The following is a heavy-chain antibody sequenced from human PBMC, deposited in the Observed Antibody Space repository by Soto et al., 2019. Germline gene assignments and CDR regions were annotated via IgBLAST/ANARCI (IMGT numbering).Heavy chain of an antibody. Sequence: ASVKVSCKASGYTFTGYYMPWVRQAPVQGLEWMGWINPNSGGTNYAQKFQGRVTMTRDTSISTAYMELSRLRSDDTAVYYCARSWNDFWSGYYAYWGQGTLVTGSS. CDR3: ARSWNDFWSGYYAY. CDR1: GYTFTGYY. CDR2: INPNSGGT. J-gene: IGHJ4*02. V-gene: IGHV1-2*02. D-gene: IGHD3-3*01.